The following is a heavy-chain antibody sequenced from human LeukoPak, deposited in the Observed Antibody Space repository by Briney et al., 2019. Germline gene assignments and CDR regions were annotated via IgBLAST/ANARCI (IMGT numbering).Heavy chain of an antibody. J-gene: IGHJ4*02. V-gene: IGHV3-49*03. CDR1: GFTFGDYS. Sequence: PGGSQRLSCSASGFTFGDYSMSWFRQAPGKGLEWVGFIRNKAYGGTAEYAASVKGRFTISRDDSEGIAYLQMGSLKTEDTAVYYCSREVRYFDWFQADYWGQGTLVTVSS. CDR2: IRNKAYGGTA. CDR3: SREVRYFDWFQADY. D-gene: IGHD3-9*01.